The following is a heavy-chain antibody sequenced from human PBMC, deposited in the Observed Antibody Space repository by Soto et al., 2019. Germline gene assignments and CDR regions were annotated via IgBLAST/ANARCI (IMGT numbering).Heavy chain of an antibody. CDR1: GYTFTSYA. Sequence: QVQLVQSGAEVKKPGASVKVSCKASGYTFTSYAMHWVRQAPGQRLEWMGWINAGNGNTKYSQKFQGRFTITRDTAASTDYMELSRLRSEDTAVHYCARSRRLAGDYWGQGTLVTVSS. CDR2: INAGNGNT. V-gene: IGHV1-3*01. CDR3: ARSRRLAGDY. J-gene: IGHJ4*02.